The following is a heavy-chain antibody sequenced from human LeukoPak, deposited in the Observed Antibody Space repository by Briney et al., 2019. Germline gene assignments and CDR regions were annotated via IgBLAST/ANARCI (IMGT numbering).Heavy chain of an antibody. D-gene: IGHD6-19*01. Sequence: SETLSLTCTVSGDSISSYYWSWIRQPPGKGLEWIGYIYYSGSTNYNPSLKSRVTISVDTSKNQFSLKLSSVTAADTAVYYCARVPAEYGDSSGWYRGAFDLWGQGTMVTVSS. CDR3: ARVPAEYGDSSGWYRGAFDL. V-gene: IGHV4-59*01. J-gene: IGHJ3*01. CDR2: IYYSGST. CDR1: GDSISSYY.